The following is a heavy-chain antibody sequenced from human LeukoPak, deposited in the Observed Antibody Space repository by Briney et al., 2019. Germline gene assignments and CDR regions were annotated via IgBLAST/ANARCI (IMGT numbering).Heavy chain of an antibody. V-gene: IGHV4-30-4*01. J-gene: IGHJ4*02. D-gene: IGHD3-22*01. CDR1: GGSISSGDYY. CDR2: IYYSGST. Sequence: SQTLSLTCTVSGGSISSGDYYWSWIRQPPGKGLEWIGYIYYSGSTYYNPSLKSRVTISVDMSKNQFSLKLSSVTAADTAVYYCARVNYYDSSGYYYYFDYWGQGTLVTVSS. CDR3: ARVNYYDSSGYYYYFDY.